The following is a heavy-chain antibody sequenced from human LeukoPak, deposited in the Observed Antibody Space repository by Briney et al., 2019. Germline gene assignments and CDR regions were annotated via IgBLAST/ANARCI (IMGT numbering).Heavy chain of an antibody. Sequence: SETLSLTCTVSGGSISSYYWSWIRQPPGKGLEWIGYIYYSGSTNYNPSLKSRVTISVDTSKNQISLKLSSVTAADTALYYCVRGNWGSDFDYWGQGTLVTVSS. D-gene: IGHD7-27*01. J-gene: IGHJ4*02. CDR1: GGSISSYY. CDR3: VRGNWGSDFDY. CDR2: IYYSGST. V-gene: IGHV4-59*08.